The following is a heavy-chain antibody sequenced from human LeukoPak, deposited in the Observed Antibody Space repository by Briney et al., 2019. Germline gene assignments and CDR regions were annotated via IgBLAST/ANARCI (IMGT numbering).Heavy chain of an antibody. D-gene: IGHD2-2*02. J-gene: IGHJ6*03. CDR2: IWYDGSNK. CDR3: ARAKVVPAAIYYYYYMDV. V-gene: IGHV3-33*01. Sequence: GRSLRLSCAASGFTFSSYGMHWVRQAPGKGLEWVAVIWYDGSNKYYADSVKGRFTISRDNSKNTLYLQMNSLRAEDTAVYYYARAKVVPAAIYYYYYMDVWGKGTTVTVSS. CDR1: GFTFSSYG.